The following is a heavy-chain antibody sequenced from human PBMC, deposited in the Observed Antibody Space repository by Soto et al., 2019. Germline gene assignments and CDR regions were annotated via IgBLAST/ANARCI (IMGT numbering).Heavy chain of an antibody. Sequence: SSETLSLTCGVYGGSFSGYYWSWIRQPPGKGLEWIGEINHSGSTNYNPSLKSRVTISVDTSKNQFSLKLSSVTAADTAVYYCARGRATWIAVAGTFDYWGQGTLVTVYS. CDR1: GGSFSGYY. D-gene: IGHD6-19*01. J-gene: IGHJ4*02. V-gene: IGHV4-34*01. CDR3: ARGRATWIAVAGTFDY. CDR2: INHSGST.